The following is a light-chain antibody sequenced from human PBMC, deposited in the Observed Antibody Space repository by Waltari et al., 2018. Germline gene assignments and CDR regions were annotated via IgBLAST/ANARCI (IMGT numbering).Light chain of an antibody. V-gene: IGKV1D-13*01. CDR2: DAS. CDR1: QDISSA. J-gene: IGKJ5*01. Sequence: AIQLTQSPSSLSAYVGDRVTITCRASQDISSALALYQQKPGDPPKLLIYDASSLQTGVPSRFSGSRSGTDFTLTISSLQSEDSANYYCQQFSNFPVIAFGQGTRLEIK. CDR3: QQFSNFPVIA.